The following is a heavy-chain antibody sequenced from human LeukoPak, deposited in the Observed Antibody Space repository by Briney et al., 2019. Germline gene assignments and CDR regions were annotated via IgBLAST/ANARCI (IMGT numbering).Heavy chain of an antibody. D-gene: IGHD4-17*01. CDR2: ISSSGSTI. CDR3: ARCELRYDAFDI. V-gene: IGHV3-11*01. J-gene: IGHJ3*02. CDR1: GFTFSDYY. Sequence: GGSLRLSCAASGFTFSDYYMSWIRQAPGKGLEWVSYISSSGSTIYYADSVKGRLTISRDNAKNSLYLQMNSLRAEDTAVYYCARCELRYDAFDIWGQGTMVTVSS.